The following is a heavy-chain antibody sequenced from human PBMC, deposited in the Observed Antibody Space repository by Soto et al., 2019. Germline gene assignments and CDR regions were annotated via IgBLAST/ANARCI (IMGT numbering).Heavy chain of an antibody. J-gene: IGHJ4*02. D-gene: IGHD3-22*01. CDR2: INHSGST. V-gene: IGHV4-34*01. CDR3: ASFYSDSSGYYPCFDY. CDR1: GGSFSGYY. Sequence: PSETLSLTCAVYGGSFSGYYWSWIRQPPGKGLEWIGEINHSGSTNYNPSLKSRVAISVDTSKNQSSLKLSSVTAADTAVYYCASFYSDSSGYYPCFDYWGQGTLVTVSS.